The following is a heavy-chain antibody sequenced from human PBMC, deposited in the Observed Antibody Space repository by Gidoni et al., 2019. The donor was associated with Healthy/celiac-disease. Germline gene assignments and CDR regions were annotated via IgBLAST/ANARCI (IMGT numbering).Heavy chain of an antibody. Sequence: LEWVSYISSSGSTIYYADSVKGRFTITRDNAKISLYLQMNSLRAEDTAVYYSARPAGTDDYWGQGTLVTVSS. CDR2: ISSSGSTI. J-gene: IGHJ4*02. V-gene: IGHV3-11*01. D-gene: IGHD6-13*01. CDR3: ARPAGTDDY.